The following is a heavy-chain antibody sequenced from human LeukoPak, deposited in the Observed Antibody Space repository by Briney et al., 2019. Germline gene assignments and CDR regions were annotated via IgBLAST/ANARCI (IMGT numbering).Heavy chain of an antibody. J-gene: IGHJ4*02. CDR1: GGSIGSYY. CDR2: IYTSGST. V-gene: IGHV4-4*07. D-gene: IGHD4-11*01. Sequence: PSETLSLTCTVSGGSIGSYYWTWIRQPAGKGLEWIGHIYTSGSTNYNPSLKSRVTMSVDTSKNQFSLKLNSVTAADTAVYYCASTLQSIFDYWGQGILVTVSS. CDR3: ASTLQSIFDY.